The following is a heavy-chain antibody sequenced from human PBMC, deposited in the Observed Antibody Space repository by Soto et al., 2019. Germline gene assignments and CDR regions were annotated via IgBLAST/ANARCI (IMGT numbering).Heavy chain of an antibody. CDR3: AREGRGSYYADY. D-gene: IGHD1-26*01. J-gene: IGHJ4*02. CDR1: GVSISTFW. V-gene: IGHV4-4*07. Sequence: TLPVRNTVSGVSISTFWWRRIRQTAGKGLEWIGRIYISGTTNYNPTLNSRVTMSVDTSKSQFSLRLSSVTAADSAIYYCAREGRGSYYADYWGRGLLVTSPQ. CDR2: IYISGTT.